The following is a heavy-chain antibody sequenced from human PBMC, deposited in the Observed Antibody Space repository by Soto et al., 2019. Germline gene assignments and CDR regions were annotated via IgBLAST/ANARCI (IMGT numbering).Heavy chain of an antibody. CDR3: AHRAGPQGNWNGGSFAF. D-gene: IGHD1-1*01. V-gene: IGHV2-5*02. CDR2: IYWDDEK. CDR1: GFSLSTSGVG. J-gene: IGHJ4*02. Sequence: SGPTLVNPTQTLTLTCTFSGFSLSTSGVGVGWIRQSPGKALERLALIYWDDEKRYSPSLKSRLTITKDTSKNQVVLTMTNMDPVDTDTYYCAHRAGPQGNWNGGSFAFWGQGALVTGSS.